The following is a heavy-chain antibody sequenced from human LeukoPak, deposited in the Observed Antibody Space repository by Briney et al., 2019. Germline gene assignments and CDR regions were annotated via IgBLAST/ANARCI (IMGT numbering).Heavy chain of an antibody. CDR1: GGSFSGYY. CDR2: SNHSGST. Sequence: PSETLSLTCAVYGGSFSGYYWSWIRQPPGKGLEWIGESNHSGSTNYNPSLKSRVTISVDTSKNLFSLKLSSVTAADTAVYYCARREAAAGIDYWGQGTLVTVSS. D-gene: IGHD6-13*01. V-gene: IGHV4-34*01. CDR3: ARREAAAGIDY. J-gene: IGHJ4*02.